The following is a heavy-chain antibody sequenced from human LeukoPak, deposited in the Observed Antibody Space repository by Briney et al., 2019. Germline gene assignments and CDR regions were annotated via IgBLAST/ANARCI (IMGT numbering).Heavy chain of an antibody. CDR1: GGSISSSSYY. CDR3: ARLGIAAAGFDP. V-gene: IGHV4-39*01. J-gene: IGHJ5*02. D-gene: IGHD6-13*01. Sequence: SETLSLTCTVSGGSISSSSYYWGWIRQPPGKGLEWIGSIYYSGSTYYNPSLKSRVTISVDTSKNQFSLKLGSVTAADTAVYYCARLGIAAAGFDPWGQGTLVTVSS. CDR2: IYYSGST.